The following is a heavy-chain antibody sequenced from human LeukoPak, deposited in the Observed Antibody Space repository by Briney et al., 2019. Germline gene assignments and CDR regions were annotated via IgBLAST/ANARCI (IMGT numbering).Heavy chain of an antibody. CDR1: GGSISSGGYS. J-gene: IGHJ5*02. V-gene: IGHV4-31*03. D-gene: IGHD3-10*01. Sequence: SQTLSLTCTVSGGSISSGGYSWSWIRQHPGKGLEWIGYIYYSGSTYYNPSLKSRVTISVDTSKNQFSLKLSSVTAADTAVYYCARDRGTMVRGVPHANWFDPWGQGTLVTVSS. CDR2: IYYSGST. CDR3: ARDRGTMVRGVPHANWFDP.